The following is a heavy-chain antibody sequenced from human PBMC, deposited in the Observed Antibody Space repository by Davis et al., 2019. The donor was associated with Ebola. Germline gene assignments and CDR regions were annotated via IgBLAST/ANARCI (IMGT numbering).Heavy chain of an antibody. J-gene: IGHJ6*02. CDR3: ARGWFRSYMDV. CDR1: GDSVSINSGG. V-gene: IGHV6-1*01. Sequence: HSQTLSLTCAISGDSVSINSGGWNWIRQSPSRGLEWLGRTYYNSKWYNDYAVSVKGRITINPDTSKNQFSLHLNSVTPEDTAIYYCARGWFRSYMDVWGQGTTITVSS. D-gene: IGHD6-19*01. CDR2: TYYNSKWYN.